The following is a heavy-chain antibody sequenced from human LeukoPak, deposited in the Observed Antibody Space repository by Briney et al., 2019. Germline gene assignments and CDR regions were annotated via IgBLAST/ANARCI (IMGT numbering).Heavy chain of an antibody. Sequence: GASVKVSCKASGYTFTGYYMHWVRQAPGQGLEWMGWISAYNGNTNYAQKLQGRVTMTTDTSTSTAYMELRSLRSDDTAVYYYARVYYDFWSGYYTGNWFDPWGQGTLVTVSS. CDR3: ARVYYDFWSGYYTGNWFDP. D-gene: IGHD3-3*01. J-gene: IGHJ5*02. CDR2: ISAYNGNT. CDR1: GYTFTGYY. V-gene: IGHV1-18*04.